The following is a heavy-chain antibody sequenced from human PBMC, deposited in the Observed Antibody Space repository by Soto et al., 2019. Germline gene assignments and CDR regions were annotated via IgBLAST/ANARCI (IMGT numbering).Heavy chain of an antibody. CDR3: ARVRRTDGTGLRGYIDV. Sequence: EVQLVESGGGLVQPRGSLRLSCAASGFSFSSYDMHWVRQATGKGLEWVSGLGIAGDTYYPASVKGRFTISRENAKNSLYLQMHSLRVGDTAVYYCARVRRTDGTGLRGYIDVWGRGTLVTVSS. CDR2: LGIAGDT. J-gene: IGHJ2*01. CDR1: GFSFSSYD. D-gene: IGHD2-8*02. V-gene: IGHV3-13*01.